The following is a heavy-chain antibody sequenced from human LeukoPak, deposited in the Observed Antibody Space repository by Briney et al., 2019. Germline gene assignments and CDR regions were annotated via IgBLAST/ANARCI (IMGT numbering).Heavy chain of an antibody. CDR2: INPNSGGT. CDR1: GYTFIDYY. D-gene: IGHD3-22*01. J-gene: IGHJ4*02. Sequence: GASVKVSCKASGYTFIDYYMHWVRQAPGQGLEWMGRINPNSGGTNYAQKFQARVTMTRDTSISTAYMELSRLRSDDTALYYCARAAYYYDGSGYYLGDWGQGTLVTVSS. CDR3: ARAAYYYDGSGYYLGD. V-gene: IGHV1-2*06.